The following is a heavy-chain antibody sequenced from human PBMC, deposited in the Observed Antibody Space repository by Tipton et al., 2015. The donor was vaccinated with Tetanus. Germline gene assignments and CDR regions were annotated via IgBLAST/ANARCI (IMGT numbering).Heavy chain of an antibody. CDR2: IYYSGST. V-gene: IGHV4-31*03. Sequence: TLSLTCTVSGGSISSGGYYWSWIRQHPGKGLEWTGYIYYSGSTYYNPSLKSRVTISVDTSKNESSLKLSSVTAADTAMYYCARDRYYDILTGYYGVGVDRLYGMDVWGQGTTVTVSS. CDR1: GGSISSGGYY. J-gene: IGHJ6*02. D-gene: IGHD3-9*01. CDR3: ARDRYYDILTGYYGVGVDRLYGMDV.